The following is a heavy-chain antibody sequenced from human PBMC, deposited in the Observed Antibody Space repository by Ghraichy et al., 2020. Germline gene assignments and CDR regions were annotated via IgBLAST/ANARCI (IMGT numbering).Heavy chain of an antibody. J-gene: IGHJ6*02. Sequence: SCAASGFTFSGYWMTWVRQAPGKGLEWVANIKKDGSDKYYVDSVKGRFTISRDNANAKKSLYLEMNSLRAEDTAVYYCARVNYGMDVWGQGTTVTVSS. CDR1: GFTFSGYW. CDR2: IKKDGSDK. CDR3: ARVNYGMDV. V-gene: IGHV3-7*01.